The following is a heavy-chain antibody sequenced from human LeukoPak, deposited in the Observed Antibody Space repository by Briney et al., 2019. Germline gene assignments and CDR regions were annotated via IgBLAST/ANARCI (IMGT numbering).Heavy chain of an antibody. V-gene: IGHV4-39*07. Sequence: SETLSLTCTVSGGSISSSSYYWGWIRQPPGKGLEWIGSIYYSGSTYYNPSLKSRVTISVDTSKNQFSLKLSSVTAADTAVYYCARGAKKVGIAAAGRYFAYWGQGTLVTVSS. J-gene: IGHJ4*02. CDR2: IYYSGST. CDR3: ARGAKKVGIAAAGRYFAY. D-gene: IGHD6-13*01. CDR1: GGSISSSSYY.